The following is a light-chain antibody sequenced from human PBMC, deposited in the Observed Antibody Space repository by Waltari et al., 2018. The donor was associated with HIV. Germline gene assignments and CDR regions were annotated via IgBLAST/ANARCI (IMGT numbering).Light chain of an antibody. CDR1: QTVLYNSNTKNH. Sequence: IVMIHPPDSLAVSLGERAPLSCTSSQTVLYNSNTKNHLAWYQQKAGQPPKLLIYWASIREIGVPERFTGSGSGTDFNLTISSLRADDVAVYYCQQFFTFPRTFGQGTKVEI. V-gene: IGKV4-1*01. CDR2: WAS. J-gene: IGKJ1*01. CDR3: QQFFTFPRT.